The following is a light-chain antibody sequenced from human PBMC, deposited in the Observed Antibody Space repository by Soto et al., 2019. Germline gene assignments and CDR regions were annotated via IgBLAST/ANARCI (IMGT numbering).Light chain of an antibody. CDR2: GAS. CDR3: QQRSNWPIT. J-gene: IGKJ5*01. V-gene: IGKV3D-20*02. CDR1: QSFNSIY. Sequence: EIVLTQSPGTLSLPPGERATLSCRASQSFNSIYLAWYQQKPGQAPRLLIYGASSRATGIPDRFSGSGSGTDFTLTISRLEPEDFALYYCQQRSNWPITFGQGTRLEIK.